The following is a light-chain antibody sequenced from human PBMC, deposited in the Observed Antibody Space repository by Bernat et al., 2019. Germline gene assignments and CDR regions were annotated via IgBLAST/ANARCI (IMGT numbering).Light chain of an antibody. J-gene: IGLJ3*02. CDR3: NSRDSSGNHIV. CDR2: GKN. Sequence: SSELTQDPAVSVALGQTVRITCQGDSLRSYYASWYQQKPGQAPVLVIYGKNNRTSGIPDRFSGSSSGNTASLTITGAQAEDEADYCCNSRDSSGNHIVFGGGTKLTVL. CDR1: SLRSYY. V-gene: IGLV3-19*01.